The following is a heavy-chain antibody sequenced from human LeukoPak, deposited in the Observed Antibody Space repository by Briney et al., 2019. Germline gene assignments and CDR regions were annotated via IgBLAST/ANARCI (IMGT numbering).Heavy chain of an antibody. CDR2: ISGSGGST. D-gene: IGHD2-8*02. V-gene: IGHV3-23*01. CDR3: AKGFVVYAMSRTDAFDI. CDR1: GFTFSSYA. J-gene: IGHJ3*02. Sequence: PGGSLRLSCAASGFTFSSYAVSWVRQAPGKGLEWVSAISGSGGSTYYADSVKGRFTISRDNSKNTLYQQMNSLRAEDTAVYYCAKGFVVYAMSRTDAFDIWGQGTMVTVSS.